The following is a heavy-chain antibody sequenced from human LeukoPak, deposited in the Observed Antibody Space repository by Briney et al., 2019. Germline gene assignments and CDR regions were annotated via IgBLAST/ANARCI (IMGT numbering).Heavy chain of an antibody. J-gene: IGHJ4*02. CDR2: IWYDGSNK. CDR3: ARPYFPAVALPVFDY. Sequence: GGSLRLSCAASGFTFSSYGMHWVRQAPGKGLEWVAVIWYDGSNKYYADSVKGRFTISRDNSKNTLYLQMNSLRAEDTAVYYCARPYFPAVALPVFDYWGQGTLVTVSS. D-gene: IGHD6-19*01. CDR1: GFTFSSYG. V-gene: IGHV3-33*01.